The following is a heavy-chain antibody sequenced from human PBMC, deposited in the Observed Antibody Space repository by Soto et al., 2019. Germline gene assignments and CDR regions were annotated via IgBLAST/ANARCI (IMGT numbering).Heavy chain of an antibody. CDR3: AHRRLRFTGGKTEYFQH. D-gene: IGHD3-3*01. Sequence: TLTLACTFSGFSLGASGVGVGWIRQPPGKALEWLALVYWNDDKRYSPSLKSRLTITKDTSKNQVVLTMTNMDPVDTATYYCAHRRLRFTGGKTEYFQHWGQGTLVTVSS. CDR1: GFSLGASGVG. CDR2: VYWNDDK. V-gene: IGHV2-5*01. J-gene: IGHJ1*01.